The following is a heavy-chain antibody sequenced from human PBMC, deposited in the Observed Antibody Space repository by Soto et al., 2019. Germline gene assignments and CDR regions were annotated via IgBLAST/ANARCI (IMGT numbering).Heavy chain of an antibody. D-gene: IGHD3-9*01. J-gene: IGHJ5*02. V-gene: IGHV4-30-4*01. CDR2: IYYSGST. CDR1: GESITRTDYF. CDR3: ARGAYYDLSTGYSSWFDP. Sequence: SETLSLTCSVSGESITRTDYFWSWIRQPPGKGLEWIGYIYYSGSTYYNPSLRSRVTISLDTSMIQFYLKLSSVTVADTAVYYCARGAYYDLSTGYSSWFDPWGQGILVTVSS.